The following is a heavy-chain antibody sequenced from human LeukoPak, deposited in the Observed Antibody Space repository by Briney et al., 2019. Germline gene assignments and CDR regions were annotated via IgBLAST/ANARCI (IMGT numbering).Heavy chain of an antibody. J-gene: IGHJ4*02. Sequence: SETLSLTCTVSGGSISRYYWSWIRQPPGKGLEWIGYIDDSGRTNYNPSLKSRVTTSVATSKNQFSLKLISESAADTAVYYCAGHGGAYSFDYWGQGTLVTVSS. CDR1: GGSISRYY. V-gene: IGHV4-59*08. CDR3: AGHGGAYSFDY. D-gene: IGHD2-21*01. CDR2: IDDSGRT.